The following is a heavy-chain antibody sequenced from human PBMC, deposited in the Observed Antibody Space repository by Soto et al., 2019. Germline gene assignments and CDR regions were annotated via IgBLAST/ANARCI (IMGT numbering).Heavy chain of an antibody. J-gene: IGHJ3*02. D-gene: IGHD3-3*01. Sequence: PVGSLRLSCTASGFTFGDYAMSWVRQAPGKGLEWVGFIRSKAYGGTTEYAASVKGRFTISRDDSKSIAYLQMNSLKTEDTAVYYCTRDYSLKNYDFWSGYYTGDAFDIWGQGTMVTVSS. CDR1: GFTFGDYA. CDR2: IRSKAYGGTT. CDR3: TRDYSLKNYDFWSGYYTGDAFDI. V-gene: IGHV3-49*04.